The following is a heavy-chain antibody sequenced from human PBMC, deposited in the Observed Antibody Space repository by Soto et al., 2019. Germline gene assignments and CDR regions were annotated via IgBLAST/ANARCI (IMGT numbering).Heavy chain of an antibody. V-gene: IGHV1-8*01. D-gene: IGHD6-6*01. CDR2: MNPNSGNT. Sequence: ASVNLSCKAAGYTFTSYDINWVRQAIGQGLEWMGWMNPNSGNTGYAQKFQGRVTMTRNTSISTAYMELSSLRSEDTAVYYCASQSIAARQDYYYYMDVWGKGTTVTVSS. CDR3: ASQSIAARQDYYYYMDV. CDR1: GYTFTSYD. J-gene: IGHJ6*03.